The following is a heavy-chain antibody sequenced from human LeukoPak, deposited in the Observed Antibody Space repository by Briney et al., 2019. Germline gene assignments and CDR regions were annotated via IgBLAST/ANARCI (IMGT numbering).Heavy chain of an antibody. CDR3: ARDDSSSWSGWFDP. CDR2: LYNSGST. J-gene: IGHJ5*02. V-gene: IGHV4-59*01. D-gene: IGHD6-13*01. CDR1: GDSISSYY. Sequence: SETLSLTCTVSGDSISSYYWSWIRQPPGKGLEWIGYLYNSGSTNYNLSLKSRVTISVDTSRNQFSLKLSSVTAADTAVYYCARDDSSSWSGWFDPWGQGTRVTVSS.